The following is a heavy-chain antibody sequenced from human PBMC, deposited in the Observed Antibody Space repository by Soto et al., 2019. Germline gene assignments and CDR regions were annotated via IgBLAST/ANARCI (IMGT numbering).Heavy chain of an antibody. D-gene: IGHD5-12*01. CDR2: INAGNGNT. V-gene: IGHV1-3*01. CDR1: GYTFTSYA. CDR3: ARGSLVRWLHTPYFDY. J-gene: IGHJ4*02. Sequence: QVQLVQSGAEVKKPGASVKVSCKASGYTFTSYAMHWVRQAPGQRLEWMGWINAGNGNTKYSQKFQGRVTITRDTXAXXAYMEQSSLRSEDTAVYYCARGSLVRWLHTPYFDYWGQGTLVTVSS.